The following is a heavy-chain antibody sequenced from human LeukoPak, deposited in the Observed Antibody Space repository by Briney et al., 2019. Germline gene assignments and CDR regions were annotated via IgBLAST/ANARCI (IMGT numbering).Heavy chain of an antibody. CDR2: IYPGDSDT. Sequence: GESLQISCQGSGYSFTSYWIGWVRQMPGKGLEWMGIIYPGDSDTRYSPSFQGQVTISADKSISTAYLQWSSLKASDTAMYYCARHPAPVLWFGELSYAFDIWGQGTMVTVSS. J-gene: IGHJ3*02. D-gene: IGHD3-10*01. V-gene: IGHV5-51*01. CDR3: ARHPAPVLWFGELSYAFDI. CDR1: GYSFTSYW.